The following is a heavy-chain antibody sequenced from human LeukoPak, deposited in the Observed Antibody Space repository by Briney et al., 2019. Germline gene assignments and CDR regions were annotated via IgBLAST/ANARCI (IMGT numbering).Heavy chain of an antibody. Sequence: PSETLSLTCTVSGGSISNYYWSWIRQPPGKGLEWIGYIYYSGSTNYNPSLKSRVTISVDTSKNQFSLKLNSVTAADTAVYFCARGQHWGQGTLVTVSS. V-gene: IGHV4-59*01. CDR3: ARGQH. CDR2: IYYSGST. J-gene: IGHJ4*02. CDR1: GGSISNYY.